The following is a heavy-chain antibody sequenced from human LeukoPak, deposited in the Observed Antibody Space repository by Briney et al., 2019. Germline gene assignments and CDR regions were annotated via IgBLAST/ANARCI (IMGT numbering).Heavy chain of an antibody. CDR2: FAPEDGET. CDR1: GYTLTELS. V-gene: IGHV1-24*01. Sequence: GASVKLSCKVSGYTLTELSIIWGRQAPGKGLEWRGGFAPEDGETIYAQKFKGRVTMTEDTSTDTTYMELSSLRSEDTAVYVCATGPSGNYRDYWGQGTLVTVSS. D-gene: IGHD3-10*01. J-gene: IGHJ4*02. CDR3: ATGPSGNYRDY.